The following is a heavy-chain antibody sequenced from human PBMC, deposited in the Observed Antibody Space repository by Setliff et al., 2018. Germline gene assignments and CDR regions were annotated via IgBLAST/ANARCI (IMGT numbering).Heavy chain of an antibody. CDR1: GASTTTYY. J-gene: IGHJ5*02. Sequence: SETLSLTCAVSGASTTTYYWSWIRQPPGKGLEWIGYIFSGGSTKFNPPLKSRVTISVDTSKNQVSLRLVSVTAADTAVYYCARGDFDIVVVVAADHNWFDPWGQGTLVTVSS. V-gene: IGHV4-59*08. CDR3: ARGDFDIVVVVAADHNWFDP. D-gene: IGHD2-15*01. CDR2: IFSGGST.